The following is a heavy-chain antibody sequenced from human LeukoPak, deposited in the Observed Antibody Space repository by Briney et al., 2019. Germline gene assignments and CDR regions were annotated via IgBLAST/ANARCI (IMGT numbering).Heavy chain of an antibody. CDR1: GFIFRSYW. Sequence: PGGSLRLSCEASGFIFRSYWIHWVRQAPGKGLMWVSRIETDGSSTNYANSVKGRFTISRDNARNTVYLQMNSLRADDTAVYYCARDPSSWNGFFDSWGQGTLVTVSS. J-gene: IGHJ4*02. D-gene: IGHD6-13*01. CDR3: ARDPSSWNGFFDS. V-gene: IGHV3-74*01. CDR2: IETDGSST.